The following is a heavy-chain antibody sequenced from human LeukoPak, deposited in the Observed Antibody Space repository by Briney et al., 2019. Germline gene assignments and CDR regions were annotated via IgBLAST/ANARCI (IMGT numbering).Heavy chain of an antibody. D-gene: IGHD1-14*01. J-gene: IGHJ4*02. CDR2: INLYNGAT. CDR3: ASWAGGNEPVASFDY. Sequence: ASVKVSCKPTGYSFTAYYIFWMRHAPVQGLECMGWINLYNGATKYAQRFQSRVTMTRDTSISTAYMELSRLRSDDTATYYCASWAGGNEPVASFDYWGQGTLVTVSS. V-gene: IGHV1-2*02. CDR1: GYSFTAYY.